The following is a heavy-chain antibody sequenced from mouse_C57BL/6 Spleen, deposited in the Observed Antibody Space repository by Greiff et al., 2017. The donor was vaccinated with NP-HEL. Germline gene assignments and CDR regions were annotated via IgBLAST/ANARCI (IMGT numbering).Heavy chain of an antibody. J-gene: IGHJ4*01. D-gene: IGHD2-1*01. V-gene: IGHV1-63*01. CDR3: AREVNYSPYAMDY. Sequence: VQLQQSGAELVRPGTSVKMSCKASGYTFTNYWIGWAKQRPGHGLEWIGDIYPGGGYTNYNEKFKGKATLTADKSSSTAYMQFSSLTSEDSAIYYCAREVNYSPYAMDYWGQGTSVTVSS. CDR2: IYPGGGYT. CDR1: GYTFTNYW.